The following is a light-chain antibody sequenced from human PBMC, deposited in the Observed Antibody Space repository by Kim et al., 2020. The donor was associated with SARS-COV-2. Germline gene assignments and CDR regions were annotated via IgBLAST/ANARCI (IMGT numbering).Light chain of an antibody. CDR1: SGHSSYS. V-gene: IGLV4-60*03. Sequence: QPVLTQSSSASASLGSSVKLTCTLSSGHSSYSIAWHQQQPGKAPRFLMRLAVSGSYKKGSGVPDRFSGSSSGADRYVTISNLQSEDEADYYCETWDSNTWVFGGGTQLTV. CDR3: ETWDSNTWV. J-gene: IGLJ3*02. CDR2: LAVSGSY.